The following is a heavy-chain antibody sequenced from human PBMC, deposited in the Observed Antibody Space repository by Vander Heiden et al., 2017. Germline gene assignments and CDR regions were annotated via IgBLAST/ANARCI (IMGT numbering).Heavy chain of an antibody. V-gene: IGHV3-43*01. CDR1: GFTFDDYT. J-gene: IGHJ4*02. CDR3: AKGSTVVSLVFDY. Sequence: EVQLVESGGVVVQPGGSLSLSCAASGFTFDDYTMHWVRQAPGKGLEWVSLISWDGGSTYYADAVKGRFTISRDNSKNSLYLQMNSLRTEDTALYYCAKGSTVVSLVFDYWGQGTLVTVSS. D-gene: IGHD2-8*02. CDR2: ISWDGGST.